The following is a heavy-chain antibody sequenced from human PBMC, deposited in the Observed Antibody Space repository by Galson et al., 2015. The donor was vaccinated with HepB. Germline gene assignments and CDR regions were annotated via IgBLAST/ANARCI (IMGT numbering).Heavy chain of an antibody. CDR2: ISSSSGYI. CDR3: AALSGYDYNFDY. V-gene: IGHV3-21*01. J-gene: IGHJ4*02. Sequence: SLRLSCAASGFTFSSYSMNWVRQAPGKGLEWVSSISSSSGYIYYADSVKGRFTISRDNAKNSLYLQMNSLRAEDTAVYYCAALSGYDYNFDYWGQGTLVTVSS. CDR1: GFTFSSYS. D-gene: IGHD5-12*01.